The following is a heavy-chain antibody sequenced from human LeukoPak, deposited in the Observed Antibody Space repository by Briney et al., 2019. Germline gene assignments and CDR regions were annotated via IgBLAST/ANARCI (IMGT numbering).Heavy chain of an antibody. Sequence: PQTLSPTCALYGGSSSAFYGSWGRQPPGPGLGWSGEIDHSGSTNYNPSLKSRVTISVGTSKNQFSLKLSSVTAADTAVYYCARGGYCSRTSGYTRPYDYWGQGTLVTVSS. V-gene: IGHV4-34*01. CDR3: ARGGYCSRTSGYTRPYDY. CDR1: GGSSSAFY. J-gene: IGHJ4*02. CDR2: IDHSGST. D-gene: IGHD2-2*02.